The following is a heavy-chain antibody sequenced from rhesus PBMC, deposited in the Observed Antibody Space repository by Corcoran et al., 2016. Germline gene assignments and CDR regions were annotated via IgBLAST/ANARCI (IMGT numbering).Heavy chain of an antibody. D-gene: IGHD3-3*01. CDR1: GYTLSIYD. J-gene: IGHJ4*01. CDR2: IIPLVGMT. Sequence: QVQLVQSGAEVKKPGASVKLYCKASGYTLSIYDISWVRQAHGQGREWMGGIIPLVGMTNYAQKFQGRVTITADTSTSTAYMELSSLVSEDTAVYYCARGQSGYNFWSGYYTGDYWGQGVLVTVSS. V-gene: IGHV1-151*01. CDR3: ARGQSGYNFWSGYYTGDY.